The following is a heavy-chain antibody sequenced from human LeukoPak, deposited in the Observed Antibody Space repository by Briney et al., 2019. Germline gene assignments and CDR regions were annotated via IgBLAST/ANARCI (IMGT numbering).Heavy chain of an antibody. CDR1: GFTFSNAW. V-gene: IGHV3-15*01. CDR3: TTRAYYDFSFDY. J-gene: IGHJ4*02. D-gene: IGHD3-3*01. CDR2: IKSKTDGGTT. Sequence: GGSLRLSCAASGFTFSNAWMSWVRQAPGKGLEWVGRIKSKTDGGTTDYAAPVKGRFTISRDDSKNTLYLQMNSLKTEDTAVYYCTTRAYYDFSFDYWGQGTLVTVSS.